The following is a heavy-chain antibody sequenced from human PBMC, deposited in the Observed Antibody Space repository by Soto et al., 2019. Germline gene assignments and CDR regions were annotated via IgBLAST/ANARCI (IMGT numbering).Heavy chain of an antibody. CDR3: ARWTLQWSNWFDP. CDR1: GLTVSSNY. D-gene: IGHD4-4*01. J-gene: IGHJ5*02. CDR2: IYSDGST. V-gene: IGHV3-53*01. Sequence: EVQLVESGGGLIXPGGSLRLSCAASGLTVSSNYMTWVRQAPGKGLEWVSLIYSDGSTYYADSVKGRFTISRDISKNTLYLQMNSLRAEDTAVYYCARWTLQWSNWFDPWGQGTLVTVSS.